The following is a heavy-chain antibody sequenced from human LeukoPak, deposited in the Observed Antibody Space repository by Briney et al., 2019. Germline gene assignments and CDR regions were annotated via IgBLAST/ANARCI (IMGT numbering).Heavy chain of an antibody. J-gene: IGHJ3*02. V-gene: IGHV3-66*01. D-gene: IGHD3-10*01. Sequence: GGSLRLSCAASGFTVSSNYMSWVRQAPGKGLEWVSVIYSGGSTYYADSVKGRFTISRDNAKNSLYLQMNSLRAEDTAVYYCARRFGELFHDAFDISGQGTMVTVSS. CDR1: GFTVSSNY. CDR3: ARRFGELFHDAFDI. CDR2: IYSGGST.